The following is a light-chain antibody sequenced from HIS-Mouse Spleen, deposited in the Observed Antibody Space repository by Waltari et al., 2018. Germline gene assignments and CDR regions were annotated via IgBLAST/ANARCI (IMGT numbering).Light chain of an antibody. CDR3: CSYAGSYTGV. Sequence: QSALTQPRSVSGSPGQSVTISCTGTSSDVGGYNYVSWYQQHQGKAPKLMIYDVSKRPSGVPGRVSGSKSGNTASLTISGLQAEDEADYYCCSYAGSYTGVFGTGTKVTVL. CDR2: DVS. J-gene: IGLJ1*01. V-gene: IGLV2-11*01. CDR1: SSDVGGYNY.